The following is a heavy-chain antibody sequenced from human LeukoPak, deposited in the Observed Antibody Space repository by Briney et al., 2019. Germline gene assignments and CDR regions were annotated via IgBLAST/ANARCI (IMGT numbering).Heavy chain of an antibody. CDR1: GYTFTSYG. D-gene: IGHD1-26*01. CDR2: ISAYNGNT. CDR3: ARDSGSYYKPNWFDP. Sequence: ASVKVSCKASGYTFTSYGISWVRQAPGQGLEWMGWISAYNGNTNYAQKLQGRVTMTTDTSTSTAYMELRSLRSNDTAVYYCARDSGSYYKPNWFDPWGQGTLVTVSS. V-gene: IGHV1-18*01. J-gene: IGHJ5*02.